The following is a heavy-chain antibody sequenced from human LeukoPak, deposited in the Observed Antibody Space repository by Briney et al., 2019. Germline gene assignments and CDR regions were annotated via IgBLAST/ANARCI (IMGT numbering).Heavy chain of an antibody. CDR1: GFTFSSYA. J-gene: IGHJ4*02. D-gene: IGHD3-3*01. CDR3: ARAFYDY. V-gene: IGHV3-30-3*01. Sequence: GRSLRLSCAASGFTFSSYAMHWVRQAPGKGLEWVAVISYDGSNKYYADSVKGRFTISRDNSKNTLYLQMNSLRAEDTAVYYCARAFYDYWGQEPLVTVSS. CDR2: ISYDGSNK.